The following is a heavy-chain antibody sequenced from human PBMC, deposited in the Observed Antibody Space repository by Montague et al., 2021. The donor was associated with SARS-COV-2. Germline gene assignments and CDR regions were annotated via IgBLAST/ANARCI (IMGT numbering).Heavy chain of an antibody. D-gene: IGHD3-22*01. CDR2: IYYSGST. J-gene: IGHJ3*02. CDR3: ASPTYYYDSSGSDAFDI. V-gene: IGHV4-39*01. CDR1: GGSISSSNYY. Sequence: SETLSLTCTVSGGSISSSNYYWGWIRQPPGKGLEWIGSIYYSGSTYYNPSLKSRVTISVDTSKNQFSLKLSSVTAADTAVYYCASPTYYYDSSGSDAFDIWGHGTMVTVSS.